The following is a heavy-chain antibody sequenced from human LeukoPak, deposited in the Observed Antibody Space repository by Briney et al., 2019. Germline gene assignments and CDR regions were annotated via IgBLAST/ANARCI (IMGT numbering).Heavy chain of an antibody. J-gene: IGHJ3*01. D-gene: IGHD3-22*01. V-gene: IGHV4-39*07. CDR2: IYYSGST. Sequence: SETLSLTCTVSGGSISSSSYYWGWIRQPPGKGLEWIGSIYYSGSTYYNPSIKSRVTLSVDTSKNQFSLKLSSVTAADTAVYYCASRSFDSSGYYSPWGQGTMVTVSS. CDR3: ASRSFDSSGYYSP. CDR1: GGSISSSSYY.